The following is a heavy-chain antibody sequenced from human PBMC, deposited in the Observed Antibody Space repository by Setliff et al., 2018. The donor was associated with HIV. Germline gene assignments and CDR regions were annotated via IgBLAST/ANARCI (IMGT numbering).Heavy chain of an antibody. J-gene: IGHJ4*02. D-gene: IGHD6-6*01. CDR2: INVDGSSI. V-gene: IGHV3-74*01. CDR3: ARLPQDVRSSIDF. Sequence: ARQVPGQGLVWVSRINVDGSSISYADSVKGRFTISRDNAKNTLFLQMNSLRAEDTAVYYCARLPQDVRSSIDFWGQGTLVTVSS.